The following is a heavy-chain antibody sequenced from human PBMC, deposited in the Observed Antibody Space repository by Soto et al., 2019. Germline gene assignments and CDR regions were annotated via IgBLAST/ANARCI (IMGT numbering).Heavy chain of an antibody. V-gene: IGHV3-74*01. CDR1: GFTFSSSW. CDR2: INIDGSIT. Sequence: PGGSLRLSCAASGFTFSSSWMHWVRQPPGKGLVWVSRINIDGSITSYADSVKDRFTISRDNAKNTLYLQMNSLRAEDTAVYYCARAYGDNWGQGTLVTVSS. D-gene: IGHD4-17*01. J-gene: IGHJ4*02. CDR3: ARAYGDN.